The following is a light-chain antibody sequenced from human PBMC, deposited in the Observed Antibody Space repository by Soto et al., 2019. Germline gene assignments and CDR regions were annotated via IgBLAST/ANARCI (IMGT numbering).Light chain of an antibody. CDR2: DVS. V-gene: IGLV2-14*03. CDR1: SSDVGGYNY. Sequence: SALTQPASVSGSPGQSITISCTGTSSDVGGYNYVSWYQHHPGKAPKLMIFDVSNRPSGVSNRFSGSKSGNTASLTISGLQPEDVVFYYCSSYTTSNSRQTVFGTATKVTDL. J-gene: IGLJ1*01. CDR3: SSYTTSNSRQTV.